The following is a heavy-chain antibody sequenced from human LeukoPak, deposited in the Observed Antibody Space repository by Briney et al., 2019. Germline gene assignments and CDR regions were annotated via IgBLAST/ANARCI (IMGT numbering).Heavy chain of an antibody. J-gene: IGHJ4*02. CDR2: IWYDGSNK. CDR3: ARGLDSGSYFDY. D-gene: IGHD3-10*01. V-gene: IGHV3-33*01. Sequence: PGRSLRLSCAASGFTFSSYGMHWVRQAPGKGLEWVAVIWYDGSNKYYADSVKGRFTISRDNSKNTLYLQMNSLRAEDTAVYYCARGLDSGSYFDYWGQGTLVTVSS. CDR1: GFTFSSYG.